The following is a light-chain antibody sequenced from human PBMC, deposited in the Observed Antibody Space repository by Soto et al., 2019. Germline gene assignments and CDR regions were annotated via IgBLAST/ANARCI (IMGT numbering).Light chain of an antibody. V-gene: IGKV4-1*01. CDR2: WAS. Sequence: DIVMTQSPDSLAVSLGDRATINCNSSQSVLFSSNNKNYLAWYQQKPGQSPKLLIYWASTRESGVPDRFSGSGSGTDFTLTISSLQAADVAVYFCQQYYSPPWTFGPGTKVDIK. CDR3: QQYYSPPWT. J-gene: IGKJ1*01. CDR1: QSVLFSSNNKNY.